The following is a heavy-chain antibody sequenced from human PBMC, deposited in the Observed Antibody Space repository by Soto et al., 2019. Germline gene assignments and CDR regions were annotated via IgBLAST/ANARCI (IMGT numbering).Heavy chain of an antibody. CDR1: GYTLTRYY. Sequence: GAPVKVSCKGSGYTLTRYYIKSVGQATGQGLEWMGWMNPNSGNTGYAQKFQGRVTMTRNTSISTAYMELSSLRSEDTAVYYCAREKGSSGFDPWGQGTLVTVSS. CDR2: MNPNSGNT. V-gene: IGHV1-8*01. D-gene: IGHD6-6*01. CDR3: AREKGSSGFDP. J-gene: IGHJ5*02.